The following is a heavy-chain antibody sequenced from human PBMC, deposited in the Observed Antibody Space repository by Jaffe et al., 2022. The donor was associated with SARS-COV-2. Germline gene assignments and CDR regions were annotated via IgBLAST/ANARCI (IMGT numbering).Heavy chain of an antibody. Sequence: QVQLVQSGAEVKKPGSSVKVSCKASGGTFSNYTISWMRQASGQGLEWMGGIIPIFGTANYAQKFQGRVTITADESTSTAYMELSSLRSEDTAIYFCTKDHMGGYVAGYWGQGTLVTVSS. D-gene: IGHD5-12*01. CDR2: IIPIFGTA. J-gene: IGHJ4*02. V-gene: IGHV1-69*01. CDR1: GGTFSNYT. CDR3: TKDHMGGYVAGY.